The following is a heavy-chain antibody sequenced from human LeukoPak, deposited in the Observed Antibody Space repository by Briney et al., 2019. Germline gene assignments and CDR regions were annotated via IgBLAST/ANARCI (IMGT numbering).Heavy chain of an antibody. V-gene: IGHV4-4*02. D-gene: IGHD6-13*01. CDR3: ARVGQLAFDY. J-gene: IGHJ4*02. Sequence: SETLSLTCAVSGDSINSSNWWNWVRQPPGQGLEWIAEIYHSGNTNYNPSLKSRVTISLDKSKNQFSLKLTSVTAADTAVYYCARVGQLAFDYWGQGTLVTVSS. CDR1: GDSINSSNW. CDR2: IYHSGNT.